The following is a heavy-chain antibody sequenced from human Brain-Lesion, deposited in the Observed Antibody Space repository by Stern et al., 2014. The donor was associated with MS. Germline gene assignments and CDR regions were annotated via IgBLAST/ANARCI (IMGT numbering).Heavy chain of an antibody. J-gene: IGHJ6*02. V-gene: IGHV4-61*02. CDR1: GGSISSGGYY. CDR2: IFNSGST. D-gene: IGHD2-2*01. Sequence: QVQLQESGPGLVKPSQTLSLSCTVSGGSISSGGYYWSWIRQPAGKGLEWIGRIFNSGSTSYNPSLKSRVTISIATSKTQFSLRLNSMTAADTAVYYCARGRVVPGFQYYATDVWGQGTTVIVSS. CDR3: ARGRVVPGFQYYATDV.